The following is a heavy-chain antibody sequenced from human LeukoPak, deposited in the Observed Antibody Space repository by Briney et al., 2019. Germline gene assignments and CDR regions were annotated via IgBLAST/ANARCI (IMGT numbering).Heavy chain of an antibody. V-gene: IGHV4-59*01. CDR1: GGSISSYY. CDR2: IYYSGST. Sequence: SETLPLTCTVSGGSISSYYWSWIRQPPGKGLEWIGYIYYSGSTNYNPSLKSRVTISVDTSKNQFSLKLSSVTAADTAVYYCARGKWFGELSNWGQGTLVTVSS. CDR3: ARGKWFGELSN. J-gene: IGHJ4*02. D-gene: IGHD3-10*01.